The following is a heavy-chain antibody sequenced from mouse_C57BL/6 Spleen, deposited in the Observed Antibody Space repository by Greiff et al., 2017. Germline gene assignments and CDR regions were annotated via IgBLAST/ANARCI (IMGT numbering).Heavy chain of an antibody. J-gene: IGHJ4*01. D-gene: IGHD1-1*01. CDR3: ARGGTTVNYAMDY. Sequence: QVQLKQSGAELARPGASVKLSCKASGYTFTSYGISWVKQRTGQGLEWIGEIYPRSGNTYYNDKFKGKATLTADKSSSTAYMELRSLTSEDSAVYFCARGGTTVNYAMDYWGQGTSVTVSS. CDR2: IYPRSGNT. V-gene: IGHV1-81*01. CDR1: GYTFTSYG.